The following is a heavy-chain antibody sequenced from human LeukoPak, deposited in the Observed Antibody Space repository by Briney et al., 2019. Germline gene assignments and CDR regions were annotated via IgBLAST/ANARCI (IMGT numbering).Heavy chain of an antibody. CDR1: GGSISSGSYY. J-gene: IGHJ3*02. D-gene: IGHD3-10*01. V-gene: IGHV4-61*02. CDR3: AVGRPSRGVIDAFDI. CDR2: ICTSGST. Sequence: SQTLSLTCTVSGGSISSGSYYWSWIRQPAGKGLEWIGRICTSGSTNYNPSLKSRVTISVDTSKNQFSLKLSSVTAADTAVYYCAVGRPSRGVIDAFDIWGQGTMVTVSS.